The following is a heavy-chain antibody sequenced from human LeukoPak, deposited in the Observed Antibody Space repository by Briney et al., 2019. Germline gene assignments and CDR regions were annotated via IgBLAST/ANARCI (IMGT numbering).Heavy chain of an antibody. J-gene: IGHJ4*02. D-gene: IGHD1-26*01. Sequence: GRSLRLSCAASGFTVSDYNMDSVRQAPGKWLEWVSSISSSSSYIYYADSVKGRFTISRDKAKNSLYLQMNSLRAEDTAVYYCARDGGSYYYWGQGTLVTVSS. V-gene: IGHV3-21*01. CDR2: ISSSSSYI. CDR3: ARDGGSYYY. CDR1: GFTVSDYN.